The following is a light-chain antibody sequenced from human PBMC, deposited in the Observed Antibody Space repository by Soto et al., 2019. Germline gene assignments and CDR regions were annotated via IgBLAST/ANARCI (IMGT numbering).Light chain of an antibody. CDR3: QQYSYWPTWT. Sequence: EIVVTRSPATPSFSPGGRRTLFFTGSQSVSRKLAWHQQKPGQAPRLIIYGVSTRATGVPARFSGSGSGTEFTLTISSLQSEDFAFYYCQQYSYWPTWTFGQGTKVDIK. V-gene: IGKV3-15*01. CDR2: GVS. CDR1: QSVSRK. J-gene: IGKJ1*01.